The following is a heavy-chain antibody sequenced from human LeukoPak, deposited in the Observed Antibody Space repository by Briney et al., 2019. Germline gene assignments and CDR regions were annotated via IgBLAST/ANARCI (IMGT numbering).Heavy chain of an antibody. Sequence: SQTLSLTCTVSGGSISSGSYYWSWIRQPAGKGLEWIGRIYTSGSTNYNPSLKSRVTISVDTSKDQFSLKLSSVTAADTAVYCCARDDPGYSSTKNGMDVWGQGTTVTVSS. CDR3: ARDDPGYSSTKNGMDV. D-gene: IGHD6-13*01. J-gene: IGHJ6*02. V-gene: IGHV4-61*02. CDR2: IYTSGST. CDR1: GGSISSGSYY.